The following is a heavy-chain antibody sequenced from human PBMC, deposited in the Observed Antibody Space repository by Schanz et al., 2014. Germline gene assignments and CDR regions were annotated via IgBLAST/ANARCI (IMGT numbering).Heavy chain of an antibody. CDR3: ARDVPINDY. CDR1: GYSFTTYD. V-gene: IGHV1-18*01. CDR2: MSYNGNT. D-gene: IGHD2-2*01. Sequence: QVQLVQSGAEVKKPGASVRVSCKASGYSFTTYDVNWVRQAPGQGFEWMAWMSYNGNTKYAQSLQGRVTVTRDTSTSTSYMELRSLTSDDTAVYYCARDVPINDYWGQGTPVTVSS. J-gene: IGHJ4*02.